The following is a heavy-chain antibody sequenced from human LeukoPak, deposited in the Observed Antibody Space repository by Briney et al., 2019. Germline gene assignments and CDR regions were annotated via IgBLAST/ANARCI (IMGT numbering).Heavy chain of an antibody. D-gene: IGHD5-12*01. Sequence: GGSLRLSYAASGFTFSSYAMSWVRQAPGKGLEWVSVISGSGGSTYYADYVRGRFTISRDNSKNTLYLQMNSLRAEDTAVYYCARTDRQYSGGTEDYWGQGTLVTVSS. J-gene: IGHJ4*02. V-gene: IGHV3-23*01. CDR1: GFTFSSYA. CDR2: ISGSGGST. CDR3: ARTDRQYSGGTEDY.